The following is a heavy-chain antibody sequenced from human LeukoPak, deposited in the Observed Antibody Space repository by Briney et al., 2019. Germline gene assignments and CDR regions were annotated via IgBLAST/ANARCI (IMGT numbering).Heavy chain of an antibody. V-gene: IGHV1-69*13. J-gene: IGHJ4*02. D-gene: IGHD2-21*02. CDR1: GGTFSSYA. Sequence: GASVKVSCKASGGTFSSYAISWVRQAPGQGLEWMGGIIPIFGTANYAQKFQGRVTITADESTSTAYMELSSLRSEDTAVYYCARSYCGGDCSINGYFDYWGQGTLVTVSS. CDR3: ARSYCGGDCSINGYFDY. CDR2: IIPIFGTA.